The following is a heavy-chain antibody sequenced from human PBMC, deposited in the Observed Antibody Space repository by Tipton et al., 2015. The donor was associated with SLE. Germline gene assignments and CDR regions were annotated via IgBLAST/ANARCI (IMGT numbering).Heavy chain of an antibody. J-gene: IGHJ6*02. Sequence: TLSLTCTVSGGSISSSSYYWGWIRQPPGKGLEWIGSIYYSGSTYYNPSLKSRVTISVDTSKNQFSLKLSSVTAADTAVYYCARGDPPTLTYYYGMDVWGQGTTVTVSS. D-gene: IGHD4-17*01. CDR1: GGSISSSSYY. V-gene: IGHV4-39*07. CDR2: IYYSGST. CDR3: ARGDPPTLTYYYGMDV.